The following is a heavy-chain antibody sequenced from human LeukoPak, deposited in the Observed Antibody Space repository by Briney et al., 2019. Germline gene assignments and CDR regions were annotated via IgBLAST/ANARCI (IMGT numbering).Heavy chain of an antibody. D-gene: IGHD1-14*01. J-gene: IGHJ3*02. V-gene: IGHV5-51*01. Sequence: GESLKISGKGSGYTLTTYWIGGVRQMHGKGLEWMGVIYPGDSDTRYSPSFQGQVTISADKSISAAYLQWTSLKASDTAMYYCARSEPRGRSFDIWGQGTMVTVSS. CDR3: ARSEPRGRSFDI. CDR1: GYTLTTYW. CDR2: IYPGDSDT.